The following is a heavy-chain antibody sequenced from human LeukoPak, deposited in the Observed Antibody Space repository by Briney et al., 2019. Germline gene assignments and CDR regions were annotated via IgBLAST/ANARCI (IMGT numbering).Heavy chain of an antibody. D-gene: IGHD4-17*01. CDR1: GGTFSSYA. V-gene: IGHV1-69*06. CDR2: NIPIFGTA. J-gene: IGHJ6*04. CDR3: AWYGEDYYYGMDV. Sequence: ASVKVSCKASGGTFSSYAISWVRQAPGQGLEWMGGNIPIFGTANYAQKFQGRVTITADKSTSTAYMELSSLRSEDTAVYYCAWYGEDYYYGMDVWGKGTTVTVSS.